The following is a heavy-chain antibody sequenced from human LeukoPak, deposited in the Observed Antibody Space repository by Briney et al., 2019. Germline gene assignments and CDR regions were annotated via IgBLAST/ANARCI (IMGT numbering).Heavy chain of an antibody. V-gene: IGHV3-21*01. CDR2: ISSSSSYI. J-gene: IGHJ4*02. CDR1: GFTFSSYS. CDR3: ARVEYSSSSGYYFDY. D-gene: IGHD6-6*01. Sequence: PGGSLRLSCAASGFTFSSYSMNWVRQAPGKGLEWVSSISSSSSYIYYADSVKGRFTISRDNAKNSLYLQMNSLRAEDTAVYYCARVEYSSSSGYYFDYWGQGTLVTVSS.